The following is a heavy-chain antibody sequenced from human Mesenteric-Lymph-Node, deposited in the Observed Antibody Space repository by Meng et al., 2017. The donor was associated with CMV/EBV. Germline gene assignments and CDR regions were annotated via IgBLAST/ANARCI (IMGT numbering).Heavy chain of an antibody. CDR2: IYPSGTS. V-gene: IGHV4-59*02. J-gene: IGHJ4*02. CDR1: GASVSSTY. CDR3: ASSSLASAVFDS. Sequence: GSLRLSCAVSGASVSSTYWNWIRQLPGKGLEWIGYIYPSGTSNYNPSLTGRVTMSVDESKNQVSLKMNFVTAADTAVYYCASSSLASAVFDSWGQGTLVTVSS. D-gene: IGHD2-21*01.